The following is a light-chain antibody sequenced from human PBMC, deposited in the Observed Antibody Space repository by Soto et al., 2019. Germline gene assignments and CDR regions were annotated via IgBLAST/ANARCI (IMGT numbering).Light chain of an antibody. Sequence: IVLTQSPGTLSLSPGERTTLSCRASQSISRYLAWYQQKPGQGPRLLIYGASSRATGTPDRFSGSGSGTDFTLTINRLEPEDFALYYCQQYGSSPPTLGQGTRWIS. V-gene: IGKV3-20*01. CDR2: GAS. CDR1: QSISRY. CDR3: QQYGSSPPT. J-gene: IGKJ1*01.